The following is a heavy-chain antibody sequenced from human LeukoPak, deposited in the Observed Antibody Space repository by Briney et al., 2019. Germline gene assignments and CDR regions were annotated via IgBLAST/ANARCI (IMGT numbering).Heavy chain of an antibody. J-gene: IGHJ1*01. CDR3: ASEAVTTYSFEH. CDR1: GYTFTSYY. Sequence: APVKVSCKASGYTFTSYYMHWVRQAPGQGLEWMGIINPSGGSTSYAQEFQGRVTMTRDTSTSTVYMELSSLRSEDTAVYYCASEAVTTYSFEHWGQGTLVTVSS. D-gene: IGHD4-17*01. CDR2: INPSGGST. V-gene: IGHV1-46*01.